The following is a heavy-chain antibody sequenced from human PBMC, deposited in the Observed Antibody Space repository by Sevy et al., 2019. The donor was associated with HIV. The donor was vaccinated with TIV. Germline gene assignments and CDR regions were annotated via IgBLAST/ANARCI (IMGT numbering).Heavy chain of an antibody. CDR3: ATLRGFDTSGYYIDY. D-gene: IGHD5-12*01. CDR1: GGSISSTSDY. V-gene: IGHV4-31*03. J-gene: IGHJ4*02. CDR2: IYFSGST. Sequence: SETLSLTCTVSGGSISSTSDYWTWIRQHPGKGLEWIGNIYFSGSTYYNPSLKSRLIMSVDTSKNQLSLKLRSVTAADTAVYYCATLRGFDTSGYYIDYWGLGTLVTVSS.